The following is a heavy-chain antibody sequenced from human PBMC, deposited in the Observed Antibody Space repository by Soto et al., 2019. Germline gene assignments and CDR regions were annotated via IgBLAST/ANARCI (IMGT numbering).Heavy chain of an antibody. CDR2: IYYSGST. D-gene: IGHD4-17*01. CDR1: GGSISSYY. J-gene: IGHJ6*03. V-gene: IGHV4-59*01. CDR3: ARINGDMSYYYYMDV. Sequence: SETLSLTCTVSGGSISSYYWSWIRQPPGKGLEWIGYIYYSGSTNYNPSLKSRVTISVDTSKNQFSLKLSSVTAADTAVYYCARINGDMSYYYYMDVWGKGTTVTVSS.